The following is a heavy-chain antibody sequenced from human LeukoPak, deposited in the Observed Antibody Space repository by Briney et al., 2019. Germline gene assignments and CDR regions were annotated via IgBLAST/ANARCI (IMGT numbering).Heavy chain of an antibody. J-gene: IGHJ6*03. CDR3: AKGEFPKYRSGGSCYEIGYYYYMDV. CDR2: ISSSSSYI. V-gene: IGHV3-21*01. D-gene: IGHD2-15*01. Sequence: GGSLRLSCAASGFTFSSYSMNWVRQAPGKGLEWVSSISSSSSYIYYADSVKGRFTISRDNAKNSLYLQMNSLRAEDTAVYYCAKGEFPKYRSGGSCYEIGYYYYMDVWGKGTTVTVSS. CDR1: GFTFSSYS.